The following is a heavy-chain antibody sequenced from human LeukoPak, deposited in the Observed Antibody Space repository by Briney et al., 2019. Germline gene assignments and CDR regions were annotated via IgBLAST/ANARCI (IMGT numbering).Heavy chain of an antibody. CDR3: AKDRPSSHAGPYSFDY. Sequence: SVGSLRLSCAASGFAFSRYGISWVRQAPGNGLECVSRFSGSGGSTYYADSVKARFTISRDNSKNTLYLQMNSLRAEDKALDYCAKDRPSSHAGPYSFDYWGQGTLVTVSS. D-gene: IGHD6-13*01. CDR2: FSGSGGST. J-gene: IGHJ4*02. CDR1: GFAFSRYG. V-gene: IGHV3-23*01.